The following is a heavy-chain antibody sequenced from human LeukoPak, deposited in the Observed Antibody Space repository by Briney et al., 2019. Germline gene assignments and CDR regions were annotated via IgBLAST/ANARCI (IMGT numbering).Heavy chain of an antibody. V-gene: IGHV3-21*01. Sequence: PGGSLRLSCAASGFTFTSYSMNWVRQAPGKGLEWVSCISTSSSYIYYADSVKGRYTISSDNAKNSLYLQMNSQRAEDRAVYYCARPRITNFGVVTNYYYYMDVWGKGTTVTVSS. CDR2: ISTSSSYI. CDR1: GFTFTSYS. CDR3: ARPRITNFGVVTNYYYYMDV. D-gene: IGHD3-3*01. J-gene: IGHJ6*03.